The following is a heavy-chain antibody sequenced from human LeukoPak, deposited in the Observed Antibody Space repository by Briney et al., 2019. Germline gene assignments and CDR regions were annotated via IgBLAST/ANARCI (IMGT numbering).Heavy chain of an antibody. J-gene: IGHJ4*02. D-gene: IGHD6-19*01. V-gene: IGHV4-34*01. CDR1: GGSFSGYY. CDR3: ARTDSSGWYGGTFDY. Sequence: KPSETLSLTCAVYGGSFSGYYWSWIRQPPGKGLEWIGEINHSGSTNYNPSLKSRVTISVDTSKNQFSLKLSSVTAADTAVYYCARTDSSGWYGGTFDYWGQGTLVTVSS. CDR2: INHSGST.